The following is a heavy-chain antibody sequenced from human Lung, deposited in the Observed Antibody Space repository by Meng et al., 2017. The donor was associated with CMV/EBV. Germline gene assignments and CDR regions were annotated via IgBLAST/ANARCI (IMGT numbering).Heavy chain of an antibody. D-gene: IGHD6-19*01. Sequence: QMQLQESGHGLVKPSGTLSLTCAVSGGSISISTWWSWVRQPPGKGLEWIGEIYHSGGTNYNPSLRGRVTISLDKSKNQFSLTLRSVTAADTAVYYCARDPYATGWAGWGQGTLVTVSS. V-gene: IGHV4-4*02. CDR1: GGSISISTW. J-gene: IGHJ4*02. CDR2: IYHSGGT. CDR3: ARDPYATGWAG.